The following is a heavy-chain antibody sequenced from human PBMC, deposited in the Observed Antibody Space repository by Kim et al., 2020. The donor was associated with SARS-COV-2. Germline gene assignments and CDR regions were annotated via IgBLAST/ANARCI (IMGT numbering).Heavy chain of an antibody. Sequence: GGSLRPSCAASGFTVSSNYMSWVRQAPGKGLEWVSVIYSGGSTNYADSVKGRFTISRDNSKNTLSLQMNSLRAEDTAVYYCARDRLLDTAFPSYYYYGM. V-gene: IGHV3-66*01. CDR2: IYSGGST. CDR1: GFTVSSNY. J-gene: IGHJ6*01. D-gene: IGHD5-18*01. CDR3: ARDRLLDTAFPSYYYYGM.